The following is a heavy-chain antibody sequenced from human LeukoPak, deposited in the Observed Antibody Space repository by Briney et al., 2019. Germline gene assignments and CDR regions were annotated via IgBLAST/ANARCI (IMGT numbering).Heavy chain of an antibody. D-gene: IGHD2-2*01. CDR3: ARDIVVVPVAPVYGWFDP. J-gene: IGHJ5*02. CDR2: INPNSGGT. V-gene: IGHV1-2*02. CDR1: GYTFTGYY. Sequence: ASVKVSCKASGYTFTGYYMHWVRQAPGQGLEWMGWINPNSGGTNYAQKFQGRVTMTRDTSISTAYMELSRLRSDDTAVYYCARDIVVVPVAPVYGWFDPWGQGTLVTVSS.